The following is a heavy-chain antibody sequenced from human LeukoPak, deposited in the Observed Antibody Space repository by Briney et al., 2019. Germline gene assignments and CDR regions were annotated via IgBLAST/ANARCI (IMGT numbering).Heavy chain of an antibody. CDR2: INPNSGGT. J-gene: IGHJ4*02. CDR1: GYTFTCYY. D-gene: IGHD3-22*01. V-gene: IGHV1-2*02. Sequence: GASVKVSCKASGYTFTCYYMHWVRQAPGQGLEWMGWINPNSGGTNYAQKFQGRVTMTRDTSISTAYMELSRLRSDDTAVYYCARDGGYYYDSSGYSRVFDYWGQGTLVTVSS. CDR3: ARDGGYYYDSSGYSRVFDY.